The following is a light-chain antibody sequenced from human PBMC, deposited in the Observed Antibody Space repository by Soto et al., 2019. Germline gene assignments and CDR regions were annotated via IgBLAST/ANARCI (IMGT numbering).Light chain of an antibody. CDR3: VSYTRSTTYV. J-gene: IGLJ1*01. V-gene: IGLV2-14*03. CDR2: DVA. CDR1: SSDVGGSNF. Sequence: QSALTQPASVSDSPGQSITISCTGTSSDVGGSNFVSWYQQHPGKPPKLIIYDVANRPSGVSNRFSGSKSGSTASLIISRLQTEDEADYYCVSYTRSTTYVFGTGTKVTVL.